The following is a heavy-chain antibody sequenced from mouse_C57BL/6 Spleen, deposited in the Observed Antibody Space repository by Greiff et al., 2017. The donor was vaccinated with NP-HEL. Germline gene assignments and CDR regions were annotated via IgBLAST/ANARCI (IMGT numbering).Heavy chain of an antibody. CDR2: ISNGGGST. V-gene: IGHV5-12*01. D-gene: IGHD1-1*01. CDR1: GFTFSDYY. Sequence: EVKVEESGGGLVQPGGSLKLSCAASGFTFSDYYMYWVRQTPEKRLEWVAYISNGGGSTYYPDTVKGRFTISRDNAKNTLYLQMSRLKSEDTAMYYCARRGFTTVVATDWYFDVWGTGTTVTVSS. J-gene: IGHJ1*03. CDR3: ARRGFTTVVATDWYFDV.